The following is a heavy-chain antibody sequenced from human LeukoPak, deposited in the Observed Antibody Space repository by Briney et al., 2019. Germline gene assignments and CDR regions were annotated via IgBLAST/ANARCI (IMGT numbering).Heavy chain of an antibody. J-gene: IGHJ6*02. CDR1: GFTFSSSP. V-gene: IGHV3-64*04. Sequence: GGSLRLSCSASGFTFSSSPMHWVRQAPGKGLEYVSGISSNGVTTYYADSVKGRFTISRDNSKNTLYIQMNSLGADDTAVYYCATGYSGYRRSYYYGMDVWGQGTTVTVSS. CDR2: ISSNGVTT. D-gene: IGHD5-12*01. CDR3: ATGYSGYRRSYYYGMDV.